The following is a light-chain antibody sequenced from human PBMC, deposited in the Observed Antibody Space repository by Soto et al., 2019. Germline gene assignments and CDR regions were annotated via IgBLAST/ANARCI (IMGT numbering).Light chain of an antibody. J-gene: IGLJ1*01. V-gene: IGLV2-23*01. CDR2: EGR. CDR3: CSYAGSRRV. CDR1: SSDVGSYNL. Sequence: QSALTQPASVSGSPGQSITISCTGTSSDVGSYNLVSWYQQHPRKAPKLMIYEGRKRPSGVSNRFSGSKSGNTASMTISGLQAEDEDDYYCCSYAGSRRVFGTGTKLTVL.